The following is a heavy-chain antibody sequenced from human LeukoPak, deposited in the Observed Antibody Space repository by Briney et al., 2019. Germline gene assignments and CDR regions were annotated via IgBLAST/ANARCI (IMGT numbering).Heavy chain of an antibody. CDR3: ARVSGRDFWSGYYCDY. CDR1: GFTVSSNY. D-gene: IGHD3-3*01. Sequence: GGSLRLSCAASGFTVSSNYMSWVRQAPGKGLEWVSVIYSGGSTYYADSVKGRFTISRDNSKNTLYLQMNSLRAEDTAVYYCARVSGRDFWSGYYCDYWGQGTLVTVSP. CDR2: IYSGGST. J-gene: IGHJ4*02. V-gene: IGHV3-66*02.